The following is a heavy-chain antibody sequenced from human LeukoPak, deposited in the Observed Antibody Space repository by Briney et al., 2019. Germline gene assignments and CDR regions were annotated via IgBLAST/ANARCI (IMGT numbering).Heavy chain of an antibody. CDR3: AREMGTTVTTRFDY. CDR1: GYTFTGNY. J-gene: IGHJ4*02. CDR2: INPNSGGT. Sequence: ASVKVSCKASGYTFTGNYMHWVRQAPGQGLEWMGWINPNSGGTNYAQKFQGRVTMTRDKAISTAYMEVSRLRSGDTALYYCAREMGTTVTTRFDYWGQGTLVTVSS. D-gene: IGHD4-17*01. V-gene: IGHV1-2*02.